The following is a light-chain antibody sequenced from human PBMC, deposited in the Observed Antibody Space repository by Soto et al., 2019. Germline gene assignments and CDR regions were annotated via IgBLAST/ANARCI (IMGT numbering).Light chain of an antibody. CDR3: QQYYSTPLT. CDR1: XSVXYSSNNKNY. CDR2: WAS. Sequence: VNHSPDFRAVSLGDGGTISXKSXXSVXYSSNNKNYLVWYQQKPGQPPKLLIYWASTRESGVPDRFSGSGSGTDFTLTISSLQAEDVAVYYCQQYYSTPLTFGGGTKVDIK. J-gene: IGKJ4*01. V-gene: IGKV4-1*01.